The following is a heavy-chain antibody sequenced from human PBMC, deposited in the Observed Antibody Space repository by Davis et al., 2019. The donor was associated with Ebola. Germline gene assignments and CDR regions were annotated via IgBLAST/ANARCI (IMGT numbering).Heavy chain of an antibody. D-gene: IGHD3-22*01. J-gene: IGHJ4*02. Sequence: GESLKISCKGSGYNFSYYWIAWVRQMPGKGLEWMGIIYPADSDTRYSPTFQGQVTISVDKSISTAYLQWSSLKASDTAMYYCAKQESLYGSSDYWGQGTLVTVSS. CDR2: IYPADSDT. CDR1: GYNFSYYW. CDR3: AKQESLYGSSDY. V-gene: IGHV5-51*01.